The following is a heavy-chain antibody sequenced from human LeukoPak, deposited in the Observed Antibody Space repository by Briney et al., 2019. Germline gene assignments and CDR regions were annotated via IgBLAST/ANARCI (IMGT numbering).Heavy chain of an antibody. CDR3: AKGGGEYKPFDY. D-gene: IGHD1-1*01. CDR1: GFSFGTYA. V-gene: IGHV3-23*01. J-gene: IGHJ4*02. CDR2: ISGSGGST. Sequence: GGSLRLSCAASGFSFGTYALSWVRQAPGKGLEWVSTISGSGGSTYYADSVRGRFTISRDNSKNTLYMQMNSLRAEDTAVYYCAKGGGEYKPFDYWGQGTLVTVSS.